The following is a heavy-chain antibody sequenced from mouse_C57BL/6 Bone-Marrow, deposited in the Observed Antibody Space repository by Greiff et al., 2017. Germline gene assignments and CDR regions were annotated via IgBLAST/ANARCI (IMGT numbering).Heavy chain of an antibody. D-gene: IGHD1-1*01. CDR3: ARYTTVVGYVDY. CDR2: IRNKANGYTT. J-gene: IGHJ2*01. Sequence: EVMLVESGGGLVQPGGSLSLSCAASGFTFTDYYMSWVRQPPGKALEWLGFIRNKANGYTTEYSASVKGRFTISRDKSQSILYLQMNALRAEDSATYYCARYTTVVGYVDYWGQGTTLTDSS. V-gene: IGHV7-3*01. CDR1: GFTFTDYY.